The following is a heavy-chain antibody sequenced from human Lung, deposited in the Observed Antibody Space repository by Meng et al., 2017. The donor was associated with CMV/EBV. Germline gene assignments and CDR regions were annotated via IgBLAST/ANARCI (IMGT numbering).Heavy chain of an antibody. Sequence: SCAASGFAFRNFGIHWVRQAPGKGLEWVAFIRPDGTDKYYGDSVTGRFTISRDDSKNTLFLQMNSLRPDDTAMYYCAKDVGNSSRSYWGQGTLVTVSS. V-gene: IGHV3-30*02. CDR3: AKDVGNSSRSY. CDR1: GFAFRNFG. D-gene: IGHD6-6*01. CDR2: IRPDGTDK. J-gene: IGHJ4*02.